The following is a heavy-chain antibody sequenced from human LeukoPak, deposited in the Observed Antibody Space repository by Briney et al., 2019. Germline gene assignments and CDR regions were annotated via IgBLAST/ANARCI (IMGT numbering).Heavy chain of an antibody. J-gene: IGHJ4*02. CDR3: ARDRSYGSGNYYPDY. D-gene: IGHD3-10*01. Sequence: PGGSLRLSCAASGFTFSSYGMHWVRQAPGKGLEWVAVIWYDGSNKYYADSVKGRFTISRDNSKNTLYLQMNSLGAEDTAVYYCARDRSYGSGNYYPDYWGQGTLVTVSS. CDR2: IWYDGSNK. CDR1: GFTFSSYG. V-gene: IGHV3-33*01.